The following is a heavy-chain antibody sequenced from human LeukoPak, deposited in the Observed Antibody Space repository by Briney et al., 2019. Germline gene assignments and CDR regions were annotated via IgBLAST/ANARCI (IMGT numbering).Heavy chain of an antibody. Sequence: GGSLRLSCTVSGFTLSNYAMTWVRQAPAEGLGWVSSIRGSDGGTHYAGSVKGRFTISRDNSKNTLFLQMNSLRGEDTAIYYCARDPNGDYIGAFDMGGPGTMVTVSS. D-gene: IGHD4-17*01. CDR3: ARDPNGDYIGAFDM. CDR1: GFTLSNYA. V-gene: IGHV3-23*01. J-gene: IGHJ3*02. CDR2: IRGSDGGT.